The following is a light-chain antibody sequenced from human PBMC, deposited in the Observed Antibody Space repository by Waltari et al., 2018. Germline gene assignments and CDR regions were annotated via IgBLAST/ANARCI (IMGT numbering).Light chain of an antibody. Sequence: EIILTQSPATLSLSPGERATLPCRASQSVGTYLGWYQQKPGQAPRLLSNDAANRAIGIPARLGGTVSGTDISRRSSGLDPEDSAVYYGQQRRDRPPWVFTSGPRTIVYI. J-gene: IGKJ3*01. CDR1: QSVGTY. CDR3: QQRRDRPPWVFT. V-gene: IGKV3-11*01. CDR2: DAA.